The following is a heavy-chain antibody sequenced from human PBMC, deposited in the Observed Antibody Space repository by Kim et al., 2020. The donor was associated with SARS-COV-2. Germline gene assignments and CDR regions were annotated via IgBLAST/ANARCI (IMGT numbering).Heavy chain of an antibody. CDR2: INTNTGNP. Sequence: ASVKVSCKASGYTFTSYAMNWVRQAPGQGLEWMGWINTNTGNPTYAQGFTGRFVFSLDTSVSTAYLQISSLKAEDTAVYYCAREGYSSSWSLNWYFDLWGRGTLVTVSS. D-gene: IGHD6-13*01. J-gene: IGHJ2*01. CDR3: AREGYSSSWSLNWYFDL. V-gene: IGHV7-4-1*02. CDR1: GYTFTSYA.